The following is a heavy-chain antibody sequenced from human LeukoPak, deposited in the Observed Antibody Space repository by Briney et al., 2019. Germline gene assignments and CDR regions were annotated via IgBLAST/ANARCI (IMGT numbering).Heavy chain of an antibody. CDR3: ARGTMVYSEPYFDY. J-gene: IGHJ4*02. Sequence: SETLSLTCTVSGGSIGPYYWSWIRQPPGKGLEWIGDIYYSGSNKYNPSLKSRVTILVDTSKNHFSLKLTSVTAADTAVYYCARGTMVYSEPYFDYWGQGTLVTVSS. D-gene: IGHD3-10*01. CDR2: IYYSGSN. V-gene: IGHV4-59*01. CDR1: GGSIGPYY.